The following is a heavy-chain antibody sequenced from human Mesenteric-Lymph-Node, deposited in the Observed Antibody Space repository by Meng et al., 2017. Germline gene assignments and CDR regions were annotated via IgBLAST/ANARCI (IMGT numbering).Heavy chain of an antibody. Sequence: QVQLVESGGGVVQPGRSLRLSCAASGFTFGTYGMHWVRQAPGKGLEWVAVIWYDGTDKFYGDSVKGRFTISRDNSKNTLFLQMNSLTVDDTAVYYCARVDDNWIIIEYWGQGTLVTVSS. D-gene: IGHD1-20*01. V-gene: IGHV3-33*01. CDR1: GFTFGTYG. CDR2: IWYDGTDK. J-gene: IGHJ4*02. CDR3: ARVDDNWIIIEY.